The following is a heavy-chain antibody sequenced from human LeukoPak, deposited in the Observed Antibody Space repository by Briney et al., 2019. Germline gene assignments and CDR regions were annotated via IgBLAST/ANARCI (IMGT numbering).Heavy chain of an antibody. D-gene: IGHD3-9*01. CDR3: ARVEILTGYYAGYYYGMDV. CDR2: INSDGSST. J-gene: IGHJ6*04. CDR1: GFTFSSYW. Sequence: PGGSLRLSCAASGFTFSSYWMHWVRQAPGKGLVWVSRINSDGSSTSYADSVKGRFTISRDNAKNTLYLQMNSLRAEDTAVYYCARVEILTGYYAGYYYGMDVWGKGTTVTVSS. V-gene: IGHV3-74*01.